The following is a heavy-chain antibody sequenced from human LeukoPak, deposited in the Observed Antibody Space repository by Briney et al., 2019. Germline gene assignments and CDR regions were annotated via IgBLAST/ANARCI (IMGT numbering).Heavy chain of an antibody. V-gene: IGHV3-23*01. CDR3: AKDSQWLTPPPRYFQH. J-gene: IGHJ1*01. CDR2: ISGSGGST. Sequence: GGSLRLSCAASGFTFSSYAMSWVRQAPGKGLEWVSAISGSGGSTYYADSVKGRFTISRDNSKNTLYLQMNSLRAEDTALYYCAKDSQWLTPPPRYFQHWGQGTLVTVSS. CDR1: GFTFSSYA. D-gene: IGHD6-19*01.